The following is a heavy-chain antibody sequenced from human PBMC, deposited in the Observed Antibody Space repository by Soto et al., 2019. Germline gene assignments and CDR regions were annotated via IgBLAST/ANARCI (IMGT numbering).Heavy chain of an antibody. V-gene: IGHV1-45*02. D-gene: IGHD5-18*01. CDR1: GYTFTYRY. Sequence: SVKVSCKASGYTFTYRYLHWVRQAPGQALEWMGWITPFNGNTNYAQKFQDRVTITRDRSMSTVYMELSSLRSEDTAMYYCASSSGRGYSYGLSHDAFDIWGQGTMVTVSS. CDR3: ASSSGRGYSYGLSHDAFDI. J-gene: IGHJ3*02. CDR2: ITPFNGNT.